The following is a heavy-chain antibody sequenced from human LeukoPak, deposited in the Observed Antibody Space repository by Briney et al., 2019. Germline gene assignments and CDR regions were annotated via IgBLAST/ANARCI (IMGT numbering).Heavy chain of an antibody. Sequence: SETLSLTCTVSGGSISSYYWSWIRQPPGKGLEWIGSIYYSGSTYYNPSLKSRVTISVDTSKNQFSLKLSSVTAADTAVYYCARVRRASLPRFDIWGQGTMVTVSS. CDR2: IYYSGST. V-gene: IGHV4-39*07. J-gene: IGHJ3*02. D-gene: IGHD5/OR15-5a*01. CDR3: ARVRRASLPRFDI. CDR1: GGSISSYY.